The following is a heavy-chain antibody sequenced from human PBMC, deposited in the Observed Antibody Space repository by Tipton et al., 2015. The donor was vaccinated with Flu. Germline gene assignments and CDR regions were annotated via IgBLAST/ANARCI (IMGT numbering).Heavy chain of an antibody. V-gene: IGHV4-4*09. Sequence: TLSLTCTVSGGSIGSYYWNWIRQPPGKGLEWIGYIYNSAYTKYNPSLESRVTISQDTSKNQFSLNLTSATAADTAVYFCVRNVATWGQGTLVTVSS. CDR2: IYNSAYT. J-gene: IGHJ4*02. CDR1: GGSIGSYY. D-gene: IGHD1-1*01. CDR3: VRNVAT.